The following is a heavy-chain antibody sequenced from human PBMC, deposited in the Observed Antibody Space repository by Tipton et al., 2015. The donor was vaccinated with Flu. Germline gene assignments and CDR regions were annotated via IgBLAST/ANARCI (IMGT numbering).Heavy chain of an antibody. CDR2: ISDDGNSE. CDR1: GFDFSVYG. D-gene: IGHD3-22*01. J-gene: IGHJ3*02. V-gene: IGHV3-30*19. Sequence: SLILSCKVSGFDFSVYGMHWVRQAPGKGLEWVAAISDDGNSEYHAASVKGRFTISRDRSRNIVYLQTNSLTDEDAAVHYCVRGEHSSGRCDVFDMWGPGTTVTVSS. CDR3: VRGEHSSGRCDVFDM.